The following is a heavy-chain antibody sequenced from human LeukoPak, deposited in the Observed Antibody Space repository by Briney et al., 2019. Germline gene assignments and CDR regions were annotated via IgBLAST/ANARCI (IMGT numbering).Heavy chain of an antibody. CDR1: CGSISSYY. Sequence: KPSETLSLPCTVSCGSISSYYWSWIRQPPGKGLEWIGYIYYSGSTNYNPSLKSRVTISVDTSKNQFSLKLSSVTAADTAVYYCARAAGVPVAFDIWGQGTMVTVSS. D-gene: IGHD2-8*01. J-gene: IGHJ3*02. V-gene: IGHV4-59*01. CDR3: ARAAGVPVAFDI. CDR2: IYYSGST.